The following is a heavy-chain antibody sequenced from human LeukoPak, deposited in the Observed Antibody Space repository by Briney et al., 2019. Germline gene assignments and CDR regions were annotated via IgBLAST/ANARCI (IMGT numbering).Heavy chain of an antibody. D-gene: IGHD3-10*01. J-gene: IGHJ4*02. Sequence: GGSLRLSCATSGFMFSTYAMSWVRQAPGKGLEWVSIISNSGGTTYYADSVKGRFTVSRDNSKNTLYLQMKSLRAEDTAVYFCARGFGGELLGYYFDYWGQGTLVTVSS. CDR2: ISNSGGTT. V-gene: IGHV3-23*01. CDR3: ARGFGGELLGYYFDY. CDR1: GFMFSTYA.